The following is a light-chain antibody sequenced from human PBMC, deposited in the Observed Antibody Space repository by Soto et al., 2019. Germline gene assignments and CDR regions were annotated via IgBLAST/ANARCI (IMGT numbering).Light chain of an antibody. CDR2: AAS. CDR3: QQYGSSPWT. CDR1: QSVTSNY. J-gene: IGKJ1*01. Sequence: EIVLTQSPGSLSLSPGERATLSCRASQSVTSNYLAWYQHKPGQAPRLLIYAASSRATGIPDRFSGSGSGTDFTLTISRLETEDFTVYYCQQYGSSPWTFGQGTKVEIK. V-gene: IGKV3-20*01.